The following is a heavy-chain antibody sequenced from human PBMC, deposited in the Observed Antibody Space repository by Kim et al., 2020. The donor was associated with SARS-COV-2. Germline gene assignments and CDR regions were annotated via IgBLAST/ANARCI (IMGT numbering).Heavy chain of an antibody. CDR3: ARDYDILTGSPQYYFDY. CDR1: GFTFSSYG. Sequence: GGSLRLSCAASGFTFSSYGMHWVRQAPGKGLEWVAVICYDGSNKYYADSVKGRFTISRDNSKNTLYLQMNSLRAEDTAVYYCARDYDILTGSPQYYFDYWGQGTLVTVSS. J-gene: IGHJ4*02. V-gene: IGHV3-33*01. D-gene: IGHD3-9*01. CDR2: ICYDGSNK.